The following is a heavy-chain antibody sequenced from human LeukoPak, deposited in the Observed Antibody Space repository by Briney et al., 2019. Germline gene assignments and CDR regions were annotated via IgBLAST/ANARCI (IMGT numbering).Heavy chain of an antibody. CDR1: GGTFSSYA. CDR2: MNPNSGNT. V-gene: IGHV1-8*03. Sequence: ASVKVSCKASGGTFSSYAISWVRQATGQGLEWMGWMNPNSGNTGYAQKFQGRVTITRNTSISTAYMELSSLRSEDTAVYYCARGQYSSSALDYWGQGTLVTVSS. J-gene: IGHJ4*02. D-gene: IGHD6-6*01. CDR3: ARGQYSSSALDY.